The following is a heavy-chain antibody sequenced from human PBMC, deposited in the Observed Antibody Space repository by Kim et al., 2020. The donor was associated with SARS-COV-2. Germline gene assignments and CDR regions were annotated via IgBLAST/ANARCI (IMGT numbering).Heavy chain of an antibody. CDR1: GFTFGDYA. D-gene: IGHD6-13*01. V-gene: IGHV3-9*01. J-gene: IGHJ6*02. CDR3: AKEDSGGTIAAAGVFFIYGMEV. Sequence: GGSLRLSCAASGFTFGDYAMHWVRQAPGKGLEWVSGISWNSGSIDYADSVKGRFTISRDNAKNSLYLQMNSLRAEDTALYYCAKEDSGGTIAAAGVFFIYGMEVWGQGTTVTVSS. CDR2: ISWNSGSI.